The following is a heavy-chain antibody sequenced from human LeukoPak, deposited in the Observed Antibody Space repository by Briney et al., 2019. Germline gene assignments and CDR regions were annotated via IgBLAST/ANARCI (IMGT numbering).Heavy chain of an antibody. CDR1: GYTFTSYG. J-gene: IGHJ4*02. V-gene: IGHV1-18*01. D-gene: IGHD2-8*01. CDR3: ARGAPSAYCTNGVCYFDY. Sequence: GASVKVSCKASGYTFTSYGISWVRQDTGQGLEWMGWISAYNGNTNYAQKLQGRVTMTTDTSTSTAYMELRSLRSDDTAVYYCARGAPSAYCTNGVCYFDYWGQGTLVTVSS. CDR2: ISAYNGNT.